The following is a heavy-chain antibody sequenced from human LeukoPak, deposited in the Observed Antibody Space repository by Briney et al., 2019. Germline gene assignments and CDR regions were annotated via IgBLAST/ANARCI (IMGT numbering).Heavy chain of an antibody. CDR1: GFSFSTYA. V-gene: IGHV3-23*01. D-gene: IGHD1-1*01. CDR2: ITSTGTTT. J-gene: IGHJ5*01. CDR3: ARQPKWNDPSRFDS. Sequence: GGSLRLSCSASGFSFSTYAMSWVRQAPGKGLNGVSRITSTGTTTQYAESVKGRFTISRDNSRNTLYLQMNSLRVEDTAVYYCARQPKWNDPSRFDSWGQGTLVTVSS.